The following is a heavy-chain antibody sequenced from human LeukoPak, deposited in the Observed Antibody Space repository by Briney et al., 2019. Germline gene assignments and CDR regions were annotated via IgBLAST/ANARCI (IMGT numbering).Heavy chain of an antibody. CDR1: GYSFTSYW. Sequence: GESLKISCKGSGYSFTSYWIGWVRQMPGKGLKWMGIIYPGDSDTRYSPSFQGQVTISADKSISTAYLQWSSLKAADTATYYCARPAYYDSSGYFNYFDYWGQGTLVTVSS. V-gene: IGHV5-51*01. D-gene: IGHD3-22*01. CDR2: IYPGDSDT. J-gene: IGHJ4*02. CDR3: ARPAYYDSSGYFNYFDY.